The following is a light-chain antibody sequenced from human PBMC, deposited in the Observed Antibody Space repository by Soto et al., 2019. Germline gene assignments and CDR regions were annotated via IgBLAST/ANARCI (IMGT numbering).Light chain of an antibody. CDR2: DVS. J-gene: IGKJ5*01. Sequence: DVPMTQSPSTLSASVGDRVTITCRASQSINNLLAWYQQKPGKAPKFLIYDVSTLESGVPSRFSGSGSGTEFTLTISSLQPEDFATYYCQQLNSYPITFGQGTRLEIK. CDR1: QSINNL. CDR3: QQLNSYPIT. V-gene: IGKV1-5*01.